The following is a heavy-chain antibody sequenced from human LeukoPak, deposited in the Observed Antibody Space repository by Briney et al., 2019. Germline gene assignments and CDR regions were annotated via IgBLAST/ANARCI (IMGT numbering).Heavy chain of an antibody. J-gene: IGHJ4*02. Sequence: GGSLRLSCAASEFTFSTYWMSWVRQAPGGGLECVANIKQDGSEKYYVGSVKGRFTISIDNAKSSLYLHMTSLRAEDTAVYYCASDFSYLDDPTVTPDYWGQGTLVTVSS. CDR3: ASDFSYLDDPTVTPDY. CDR2: IKQDGSEK. CDR1: EFTFSTYW. V-gene: IGHV3-7*01. D-gene: IGHD4-17*01.